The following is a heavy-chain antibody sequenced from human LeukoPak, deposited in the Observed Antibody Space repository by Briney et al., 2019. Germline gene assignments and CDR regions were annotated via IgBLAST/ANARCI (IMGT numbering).Heavy chain of an antibody. CDR3: ARARYGSGSYLPWFDP. V-gene: IGHV1-2*02. CDR2: INPNSGGT. D-gene: IGHD3-10*01. J-gene: IGHJ5*02. Sequence: AASVKVSCKASGYTFTGYYMHWVRQAPGQGLEWMGWINPNSGGTNYAQKFQGRVTMTRDTSISTAYMELSRLRSDDTAVYYCARARYGSGSYLPWFDPWGQGTLVTVSS. CDR1: GYTFTGYY.